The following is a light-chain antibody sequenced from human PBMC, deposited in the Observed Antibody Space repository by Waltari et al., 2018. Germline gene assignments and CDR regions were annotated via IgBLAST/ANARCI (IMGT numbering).Light chain of an antibody. CDR1: SSDIGNYNY. CDR3: SSYTSSSTLVV. J-gene: IGLJ1*01. V-gene: IGLV2-14*03. Sequence: QSALTQPASVSGSPGQSITISCTGTSSDIGNYNYVSWYQQHPGKAPKLMIYDVSNRPSGVSNRFAGSKFGNTASLTISGLQAEDEAVYYCSSYTSSSTLVVFGTGTKVTVL. CDR2: DVS.